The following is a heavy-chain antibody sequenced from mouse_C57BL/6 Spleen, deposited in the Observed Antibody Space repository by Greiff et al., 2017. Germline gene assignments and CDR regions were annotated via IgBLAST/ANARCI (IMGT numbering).Heavy chain of an antibody. CDR3: ARLPTHIQRGFAY. CDR1: GIDFSRYW. D-gene: IGHD6-1*01. CDR2: INPDSSTI. V-gene: IGHV4-1*01. J-gene: IGHJ3*01. Sequence: EVKLMESGGGLVQPGGSLKLSCAASGIDFSRYWMSWVRRAPGKGLEWIGEINPDSSTINYAPSLKDKFIISRDNAKNTLYLQMSKVRSEDTALYYCARLPTHIQRGFAYWGQGTLVTVSA.